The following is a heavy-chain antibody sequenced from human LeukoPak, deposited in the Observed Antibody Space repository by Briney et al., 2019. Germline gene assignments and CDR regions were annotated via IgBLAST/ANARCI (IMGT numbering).Heavy chain of an antibody. CDR3: ARGPIYCSSTSCHGGVAFDI. J-gene: IGHJ3*02. CDR1: GGSISSGGYY. D-gene: IGHD2-2*01. CDR2: INHSGST. V-gene: IGHV4-30-2*01. Sequence: PSQTLSLTCTVSGGSISSGGYYWSWIRQPPGKGLEWIGEINHSGSTNYNPSLKSRVTISVDTSKNQFSLKLSSVTAADTAVYYCARGPIYCSSTSCHGGVAFDIWGQGTMVTVSS.